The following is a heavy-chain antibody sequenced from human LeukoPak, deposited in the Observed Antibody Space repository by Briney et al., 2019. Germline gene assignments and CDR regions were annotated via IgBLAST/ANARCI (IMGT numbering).Heavy chain of an antibody. CDR3: ARAEGSSWQYYCYYMDV. CDR1: GGSISSYY. CDR2: IYYSGST. V-gene: IGHV4-59*01. J-gene: IGHJ6*03. D-gene: IGHD6-13*01. Sequence: PSETLSLTCTVSGGSISSYYWSWIRQPPGKGLEWIGYIYYSGSTNYNPSLKSRVTISVDTSKNQFSLKLSSVTAADTAVYYCARAEGSSWQYYCYYMDVWGKGTTVTVSS.